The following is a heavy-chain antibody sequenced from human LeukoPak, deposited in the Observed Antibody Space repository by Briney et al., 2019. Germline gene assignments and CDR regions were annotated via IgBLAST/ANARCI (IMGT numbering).Heavy chain of an antibody. D-gene: IGHD5-12*01. J-gene: IGHJ4*02. CDR2: IDSGGSRT. CDR3: AMEYSGYELAY. CDR1: EFTFSSYW. Sequence: PGGPLRLSCVAAEFTFSSYWMHWVRQAPGRGLVWVSRIDSGGSRTKYADSVKGRFTISRDNAENTLYLQMNSLRAEDTAVYYCAMEYSGYELAYWGQGTLVTVSS. V-gene: IGHV3-74*03.